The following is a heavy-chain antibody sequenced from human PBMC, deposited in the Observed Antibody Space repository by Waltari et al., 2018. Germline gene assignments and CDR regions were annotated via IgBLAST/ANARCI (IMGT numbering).Heavy chain of an antibody. V-gene: IGHV3-30-3*01. CDR2: ISYDGSNK. Sequence: QVKLVESGGGVVQPGRSLRLSCAASGFTFSSYAMHWVRQAPGKGLEWVAVISYDGSNKYYADSVKGRFTISRDNSKNTLYLQMNSLRAEDTAVYYCARWGNSAVAGFFDYWGQGTLVTVSS. J-gene: IGHJ4*02. CDR1: GFTFSSYA. D-gene: IGHD6-19*01. CDR3: ARWGNSAVAGFFDY.